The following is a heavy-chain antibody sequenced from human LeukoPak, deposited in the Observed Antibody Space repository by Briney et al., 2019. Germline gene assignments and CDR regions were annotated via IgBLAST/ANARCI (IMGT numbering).Heavy chain of an antibody. CDR1: GFTFSSYA. J-gene: IGHJ4*02. D-gene: IGHD2-2*01. Sequence: GGSLRLSCAASGFTFSSYAMHWVRQAPGKGLEWVAVISYDGSNKYYADSVKGRFTISRDNSKNTLYLQMNSLRAEDTAVYYCVRDPAQLLLSPFDYWGQGTLVTVSS. CDR3: VRDPAQLLLSPFDY. V-gene: IGHV3-30-3*01. CDR2: ISYDGSNK.